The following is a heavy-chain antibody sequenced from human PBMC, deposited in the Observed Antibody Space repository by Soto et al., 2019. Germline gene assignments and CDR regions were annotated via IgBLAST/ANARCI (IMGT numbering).Heavy chain of an antibody. CDR3: ARHSSIAARAYYQGYYYYGMDV. J-gene: IGHJ6*02. D-gene: IGHD6-6*01. CDR2: IYPGDSDT. Sequence: PGESLKISRKGSGYNFTSYWLGWVRQMPGKGLEWMGIIYPGDSDTRHSPSFQGQVTISADKSISTAYLQWSSLKASDTAMYYCARHSSIAARAYYQGYYYYGMDVWGQGTTVTVSS. V-gene: IGHV5-51*01. CDR1: GYNFTSYW.